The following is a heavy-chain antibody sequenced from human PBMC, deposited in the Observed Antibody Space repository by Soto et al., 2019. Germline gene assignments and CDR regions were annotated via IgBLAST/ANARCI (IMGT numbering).Heavy chain of an antibody. Sequence: QVQLQQWGAGLLKPSETLSLTCAVYGGSFSGYYWSWIRQPPGKGLVWIGEINHSGSTNYNPSLNSRVTISVDTSKNQFSLKLSSVTAADTAVYYCARGRIAVASTIYFDYWGQGTLVTVYS. V-gene: IGHV4-34*01. CDR1: GGSFSGYY. CDR2: INHSGST. J-gene: IGHJ4*02. D-gene: IGHD6-19*01. CDR3: ARGRIAVASTIYFDY.